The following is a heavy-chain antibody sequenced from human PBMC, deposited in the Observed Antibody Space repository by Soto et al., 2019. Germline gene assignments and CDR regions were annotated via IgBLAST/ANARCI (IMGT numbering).Heavy chain of an antibody. CDR2: IYYSGST. J-gene: IGHJ6*02. V-gene: IGHV4-61*01. D-gene: IGHD4-4*01. CDR1: GLTISSASYY. CDR3: ARERMTTVTTRYYYYGMDV. Sequence: SETLSLTCSVSGLTISSASYYWSWIRQHPGKGLEWVGNIYYSGSTNYSPSLKSRVTISVDTSKNQFSLKLSSVTAADTAVYYCARERMTTVTTRYYYYGMDVWGQGTTVTVSS.